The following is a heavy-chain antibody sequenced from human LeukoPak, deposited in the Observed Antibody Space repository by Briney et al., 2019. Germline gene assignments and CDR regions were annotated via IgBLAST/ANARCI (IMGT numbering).Heavy chain of an antibody. Sequence: GGSLRLSCAASGFTFSSYSMNWVRQAPGKGLEWVSFISSGSSYIYYADSMKGRFTISRDNAKNSLYLQVNSLRAEDTAVYYCARAEWDTAMIDYWGQGTLVTVSS. D-gene: IGHD5-18*01. CDR3: ARAEWDTAMIDY. CDR2: ISSGSSYI. V-gene: IGHV3-21*01. J-gene: IGHJ4*02. CDR1: GFTFSSYS.